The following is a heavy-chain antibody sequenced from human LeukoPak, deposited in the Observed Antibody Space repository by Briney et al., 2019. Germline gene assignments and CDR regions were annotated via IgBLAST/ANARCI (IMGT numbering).Heavy chain of an antibody. CDR3: AREPSRGWYADY. D-gene: IGHD6-19*01. CDR2: IIPIFGTA. CDR1: GGTFSSYA. V-gene: IGHV1-69*06. J-gene: IGHJ4*02. Sequence: ASVKVSCKASGGTFSSYAISWVRQAPGQGLEWMGGIIPIFGTANYAQKFQGRVTITADKSTSTAYMELSSLRSEDTAVYYCAREPSRGWYADYWGQGTLVTVSS.